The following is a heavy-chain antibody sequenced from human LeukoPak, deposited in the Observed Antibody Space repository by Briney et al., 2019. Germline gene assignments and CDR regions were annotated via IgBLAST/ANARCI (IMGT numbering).Heavy chain of an antibody. CDR3: ARDPAADDY. V-gene: IGHV3-48*03. J-gene: IGHJ4*02. CDR2: ITSGASTI. CDR1: GFTFSSYA. D-gene: IGHD6-13*01. Sequence: PGGSLRLSCAASGFTFSSYAMNWVRQAPGKGLEWVSYITSGASTIYYADSVKGRFTISRDNAKNSLYLQMNSLRAEDTAVYYCARDPAADDYRGQGTLVTVSS.